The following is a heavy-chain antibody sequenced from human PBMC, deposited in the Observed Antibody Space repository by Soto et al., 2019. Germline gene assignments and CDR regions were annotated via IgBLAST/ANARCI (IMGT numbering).Heavy chain of an antibody. J-gene: IGHJ4*02. CDR3: ACPPPSSTSYKYYFDY. D-gene: IGHD2-2*01. V-gene: IGHV3-48*01. CDR2: ISSSSSTI. CDR1: GFTFCSYS. Sequence: PGGSLRLSCAASGFTFCSYSMNWVRQAPGKGLEWVSYISSSSSTIYYADSVKGRFTISRDNAKNSLYLQMNSLRAEDTAVYYCACPPPSSTSYKYYFDYWGQGTLVTVSS.